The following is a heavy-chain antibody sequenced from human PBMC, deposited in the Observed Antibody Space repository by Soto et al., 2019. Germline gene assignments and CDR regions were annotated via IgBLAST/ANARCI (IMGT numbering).Heavy chain of an antibody. V-gene: IGHV4-39*01. J-gene: IGHJ4*02. CDR1: GGSISSSNYY. CDR3: VRHRLLTPPVY. CDR2: IYYSGST. Sequence: PSETLSLNCIVSGGSISSSNYYWGWIRQPPRKGLEWIGSIYYSGSTYYNPSLKSRVTISVDTSKNQFSLKLSSVTAADTAVYYCVRHRLLTPPVYWGQGTPVTGSS.